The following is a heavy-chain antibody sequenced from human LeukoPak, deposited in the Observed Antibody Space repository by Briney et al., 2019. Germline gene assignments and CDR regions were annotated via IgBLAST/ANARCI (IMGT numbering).Heavy chain of an antibody. CDR1: GGPISSSSYY. CDR2: IYYSGST. Sequence: PSETLSLTCTVSGGPISSSSYYWGWIRQPPGKGLEWIGSIYYSGSTYYNPSLKSRVTISVDTSKNQFSLKLSSVTAADTAVYYCARHVHDFWSGYYFYFDYWGQGTLVTVSS. V-gene: IGHV4-39*01. CDR3: ARHVHDFWSGYYFYFDY. D-gene: IGHD3-3*01. J-gene: IGHJ4*02.